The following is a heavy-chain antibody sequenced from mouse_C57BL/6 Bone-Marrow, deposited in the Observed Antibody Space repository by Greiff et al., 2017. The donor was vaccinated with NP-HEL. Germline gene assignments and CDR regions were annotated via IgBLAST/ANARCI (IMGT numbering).Heavy chain of an antibody. Sequence: QVQLKQSGAELARPGASVKLSCKASGYTFTSYGISWVKQRPGQGLEWIGEIYPRSGNTYYNEKFKGKATLTADKSSSTAYMELRSLTSEDSAVYFCANYYGSSFFAYWGQGTLVTVSA. D-gene: IGHD1-1*01. CDR1: GYTFTSYG. CDR3: ANYYGSSFFAY. J-gene: IGHJ3*01. CDR2: IYPRSGNT. V-gene: IGHV1-81*01.